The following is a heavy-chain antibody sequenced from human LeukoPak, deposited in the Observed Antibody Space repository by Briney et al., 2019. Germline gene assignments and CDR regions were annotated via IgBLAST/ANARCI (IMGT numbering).Heavy chain of an antibody. CDR2: IYTSGST. J-gene: IGHJ3*02. V-gene: IGHV4-4*07. CDR1: GGSISSYY. CDR3: ARDLGYYYDSSGYGDAFDI. D-gene: IGHD3-22*01. Sequence: SETLSLTCTVSGGSISSYYWSWIRQPAGKGLEWIGRIYTSGSTNYNPSLKSRVTMSVDTSKNQFSLKLSSVTAADTAVYYRARDLGYYYDSSGYGDAFDIWGQGTMVTVSS.